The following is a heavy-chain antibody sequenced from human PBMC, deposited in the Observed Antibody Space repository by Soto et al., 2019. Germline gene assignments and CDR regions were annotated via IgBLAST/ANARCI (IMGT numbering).Heavy chain of an antibody. CDR3: ARHMSIIRTRGFDS. Sequence: QVQLQESGPGLVKPSGTLSLTCDVSGGSINTNWWSWVRQPPGKGLEWIGEISQSGVTNYNPSLKDRVTILIDKSNNQFYLHLNSVTAADTAVYFCARHMSIIRTRGFDSWGRGTLVTVSS. V-gene: IGHV4-4*02. J-gene: IGHJ4*02. CDR1: GGSINTNW. D-gene: IGHD6-6*01. CDR2: ISQSGVT.